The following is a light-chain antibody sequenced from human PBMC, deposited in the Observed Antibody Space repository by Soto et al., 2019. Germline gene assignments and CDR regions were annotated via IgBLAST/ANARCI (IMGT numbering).Light chain of an antibody. CDR1: QSVGSNY. Sequence: DIVMTQSPAFVSASLGERVTLSCRASQSVGSNYLAWYQEKPGQAPRLIIYGASSRATGIPDRFSGSGSGTDFTLTISRLEPEDFAVYYCQQYGSSRWTFGQGTKVDIK. CDR2: GAS. J-gene: IGKJ1*01. V-gene: IGKV3-20*01. CDR3: QQYGSSRWT.